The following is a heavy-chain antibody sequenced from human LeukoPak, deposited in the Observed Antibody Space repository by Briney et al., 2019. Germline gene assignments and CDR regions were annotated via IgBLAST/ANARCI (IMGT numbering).Heavy chain of an antibody. V-gene: IGHV3-30*02. Sequence: PGGSLRLSCAASGFTFSNYWMHWVRQAPGKGLEWVAFIRYDVTNTYYADSVKGRFSISRDNSKNTLYLQMNSLRAEDTAVYYCARVEVGYSSGWYAYFDYWGQGTLVTVSS. J-gene: IGHJ4*02. CDR2: IRYDVTNT. D-gene: IGHD6-19*01. CDR3: ARVEVGYSSGWYAYFDY. CDR1: GFTFSNYW.